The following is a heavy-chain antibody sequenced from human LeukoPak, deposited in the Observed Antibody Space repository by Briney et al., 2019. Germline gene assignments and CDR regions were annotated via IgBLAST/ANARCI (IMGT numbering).Heavy chain of an antibody. CDR3: AGYCRYGDYDAVFDY. CDR1: RYTFTSYV. CDR2: ISAYNGNT. J-gene: IGHJ4*02. D-gene: IGHD4-17*01. V-gene: IGHV1-18*01. Sequence: ASVTDSFQASRYTFTSYVISWLRQAPGQGLAWMGWISAYNGNTNYAQKLQGRVTMTTDTSTSTAYMELRSLRSDDTAVYYCAGYCRYGDYDAVFDYWGQGTLVTVSS.